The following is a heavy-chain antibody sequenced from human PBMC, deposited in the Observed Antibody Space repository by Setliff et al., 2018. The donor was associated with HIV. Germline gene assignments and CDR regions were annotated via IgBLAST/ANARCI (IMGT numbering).Heavy chain of an antibody. Sequence: SETLSLTCSVSGGSVSSTSNYWGWIRQPPGKGLEWIGSIYYSGTTYYNPSLKSRVTISVDTTTNQVSLQVNSVAAVDTAVYYCARVPHRVVGTTTLLYHFDYWGLGTLVTVSS. CDR1: GGSVSSTSNY. J-gene: IGHJ4*02. D-gene: IGHD1-26*01. V-gene: IGHV4-39*07. CDR2: IYYSGTT. CDR3: ARVPHRVVGTTTLLYHFDY.